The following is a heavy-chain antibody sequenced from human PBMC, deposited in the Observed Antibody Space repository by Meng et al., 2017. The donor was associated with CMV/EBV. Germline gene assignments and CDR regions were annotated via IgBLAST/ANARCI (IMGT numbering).Heavy chain of an antibody. Sequence: GESLKISCAASGFTFSSYWMSWVRQAPGKGLEWVANIKQDGSEKYYVDSVKGRFTISRDNAKNSLYLQMNSLRAEDTAVYYCAKSERGFDYWGQGTLVTVSS. J-gene: IGHJ4*02. CDR1: GFTFSSYW. CDR2: IKQDGSEK. V-gene: IGHV3-7*01. CDR3: AKSERGFDY.